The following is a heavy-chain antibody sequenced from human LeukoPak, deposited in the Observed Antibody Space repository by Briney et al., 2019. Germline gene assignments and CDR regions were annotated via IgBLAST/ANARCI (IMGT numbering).Heavy chain of an antibody. CDR1: GYTFTSYA. Sequence: ASVKVSCKASGYTFTSYAMNWVRQAPGQGLEWVGWINTNTGNATYARGFTGRVVFSLDTYISTAYVQMSSRKAEDTAVYYCASCSSTSCLYYYYYYMDVWGKGTTVTISS. V-gene: IGHV7-4-1*02. J-gene: IGHJ6*03. D-gene: IGHD2-2*01. CDR3: ASCSSTSCLYYYYYYMDV. CDR2: INTNTGNA.